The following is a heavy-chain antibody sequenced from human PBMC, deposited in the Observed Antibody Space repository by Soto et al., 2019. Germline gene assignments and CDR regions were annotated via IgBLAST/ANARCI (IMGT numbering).Heavy chain of an antibody. V-gene: IGHV4-34*01. CDR3: ARGINLGEPDKYYCDS. Sequence: QVQLQKWGAGLLKPSESLSLTCAVYGGSFSDYYWTWIRQSPGNGLAWIGEINHSGSTNHNPSLKRRLTMSVDTSQKQFSLKMRSLAAADTALYFCARGINLGEPDKYYCDSWGQGCVVTIS. J-gene: IGHJ4*02. D-gene: IGHD7-27*01. CDR1: GGSFSDYY. CDR2: INHSGST.